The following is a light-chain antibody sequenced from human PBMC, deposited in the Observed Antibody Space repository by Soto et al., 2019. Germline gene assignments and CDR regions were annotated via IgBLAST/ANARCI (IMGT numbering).Light chain of an antibody. V-gene: IGKV2-28*01. CDR3: MEGLQSRT. CDR1: QSLLHSNGFNY. J-gene: IGKJ1*01. CDR2: LGS. Sequence: DIVMTQSPLSLPVTPGEPASISCRSSQSLLHSNGFNYLDWYLKKPGQSPQLLIYLGSNRASGVPDRFSGSGSGTDFTLEISRVEAEDAGVYYCMEGLQSRTFGQGTKV.